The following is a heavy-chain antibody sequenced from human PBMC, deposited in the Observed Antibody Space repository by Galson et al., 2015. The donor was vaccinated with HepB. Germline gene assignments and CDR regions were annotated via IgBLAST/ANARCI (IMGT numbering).Heavy chain of an antibody. V-gene: IGHV1-2*06. Sequence: SVKVSCKASGYTFTGYYMRWVRQAPGQGLEWMGRINPNSGGTNYAQKFQGRVTMTRDTSISTAYMELSRLRSDDTAVYYCGRELVAATPWDDYYMDVWGKGTTVTVSS. CDR3: GRELVAATPWDDYYMDV. CDR1: GYTFTGYY. J-gene: IGHJ6*03. CDR2: INPNSGGT. D-gene: IGHD2-15*01.